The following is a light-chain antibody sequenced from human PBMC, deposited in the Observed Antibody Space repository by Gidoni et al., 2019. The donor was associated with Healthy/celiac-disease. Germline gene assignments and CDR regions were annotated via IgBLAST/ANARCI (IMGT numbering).Light chain of an antibody. CDR1: ALPKQY. J-gene: IGLJ2*01. CDR2: NDS. V-gene: IGLV3-25*03. Sequence: SYELTQPPSVSVSPGQTARITCSGDALPKQYAYWYQQKPGQAPVLVIYNDSERPSGIPERFSGSSSGTTVTLTISGVQAEDEADYYCQSADSRGTYVVFGGGTKLTV. CDR3: QSADSRGTYVV.